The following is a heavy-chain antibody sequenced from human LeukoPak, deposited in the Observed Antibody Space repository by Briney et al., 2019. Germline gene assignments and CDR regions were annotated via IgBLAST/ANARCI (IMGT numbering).Heavy chain of an antibody. J-gene: IGHJ4*02. CDR2: IDTSSSTI. CDR1: GFTFSSYR. V-gene: IGHV3-48*04. CDR3: ARDMGYSGSWPGYFDY. D-gene: IGHD1-26*01. Sequence: PGGSLRLSCAASGFTFSSYRMSWVRQAPGKGLGWVSYIDTSSSTIYYADSVKGRFTISRDNAKNSLYLQMKSLRAEDTTVYYCARDMGYSGSWPGYFDYWGQGVLVTVSS.